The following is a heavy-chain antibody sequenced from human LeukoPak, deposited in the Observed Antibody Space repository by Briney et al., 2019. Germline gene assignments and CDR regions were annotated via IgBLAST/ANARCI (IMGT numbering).Heavy chain of an antibody. V-gene: IGHV4-34*01. CDR2: INHSGST. CDR1: GGSFSGYY. Sequence: SETLSLTCAVYGGSFSGYYWSWIRQPPGKGLEWIGEINHSGSTNYNPSLKSRVTISVDTSKNQFSLKLSSVTAADTAVYYCARVTRFAFDIWGQGTMVTVSS. CDR3: ARVTRFAFDI. D-gene: IGHD3-3*01. J-gene: IGHJ3*02.